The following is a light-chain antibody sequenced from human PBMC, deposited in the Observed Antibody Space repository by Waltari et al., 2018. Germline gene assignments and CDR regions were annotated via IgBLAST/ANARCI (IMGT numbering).Light chain of an antibody. CDR2: KDS. J-gene: IGLJ2*01. CDR3: QSADSSGTYVV. Sequence: SYELTQPPSGSVSPGQTARIPCSGDALPKPYAYWYQQKPGQAPVLVIYKDSERPSGIPERFSGSSSGTTVTLTISGVQAEDEADYYCQSADSSGTYVVFGGGTKLTVL. V-gene: IGLV3-25*03. CDR1: ALPKPY.